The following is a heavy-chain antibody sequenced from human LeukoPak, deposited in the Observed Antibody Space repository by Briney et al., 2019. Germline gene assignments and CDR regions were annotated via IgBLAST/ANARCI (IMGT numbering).Heavy chain of an antibody. Sequence: SETLSLTCTVPAGSITSGSHHWGWIRQSPGRGLEWIGSIYYGRTTYYNPSLNSRVTISVVTSNNQFSLQLNSVTAADTAVYYCVRHDGRGGATMGALDSWGQGSLVTVSS. J-gene: IGHJ4*02. D-gene: IGHD5-12*01. CDR2: IYYGRTT. CDR1: AGSITSGSHH. CDR3: VRHDGRGGATMGALDS. V-gene: IGHV4-39*01.